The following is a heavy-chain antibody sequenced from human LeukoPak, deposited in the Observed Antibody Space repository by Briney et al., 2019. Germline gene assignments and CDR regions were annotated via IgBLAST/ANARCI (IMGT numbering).Heavy chain of an antibody. CDR2: ISGSGGST. CDR3: PKAEPHYYDSSGYQLDYFDY. Sequence: GGSLRLSCAASGFTFSSYAMSWVRQAPGKGLEWVSAISGSGGSTYYADSVKGRFTISRDNSKNTLYLQMNSLRAEDTAVYYCPKAEPHYYDSSGYQLDYFDYWGQGTLVTVSS. CDR1: GFTFSSYA. V-gene: IGHV3-23*01. J-gene: IGHJ4*02. D-gene: IGHD3-22*01.